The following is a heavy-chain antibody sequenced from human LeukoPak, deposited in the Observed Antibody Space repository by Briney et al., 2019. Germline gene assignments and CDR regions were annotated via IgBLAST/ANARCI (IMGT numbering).Heavy chain of an antibody. CDR2: IYYSGST. Sequence: SQTLSLTCTVSGGSISSGGYYWSWIRQHPGKGLEWIGYIYYSGSTYYKPSLKSRVTISVDTSKNQFSLKLSSVTAADTAVYYCARECGGGSCYFGVRAFDIWGQGTMVTVSS. J-gene: IGHJ3*02. V-gene: IGHV4-31*03. D-gene: IGHD2-15*01. CDR1: GGSISSGGYY. CDR3: ARECGGGSCYFGVRAFDI.